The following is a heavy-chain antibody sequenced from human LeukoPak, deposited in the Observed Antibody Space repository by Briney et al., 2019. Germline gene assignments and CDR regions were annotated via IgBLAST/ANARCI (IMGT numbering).Heavy chain of an antibody. CDR3: ARCRCSGSYFAWFEP. J-gene: IGHJ5*02. Sequence: PSETLSLACAVYGGSLNGYYCGWIRQPPGKGLEWIGEINHSGSTNYNPSLKSRVTMSVDPSKNQVSLKLSSRAVAGAAVYYCARCRCSGSYFAWFEPWRQGTQVTVSS. CDR1: GGSLNGYY. V-gene: IGHV4-34*01. CDR2: INHSGST. D-gene: IGHD3-10*02.